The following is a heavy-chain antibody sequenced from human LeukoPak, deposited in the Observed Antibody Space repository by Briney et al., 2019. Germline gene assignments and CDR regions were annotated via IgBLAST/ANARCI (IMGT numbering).Heavy chain of an antibody. J-gene: IGHJ4*02. D-gene: IGHD2-15*01. V-gene: IGHV6-1*01. CDR1: GDSVSINSAA. CDR2: TYYRSKWYN. CDR3: ARAPSGYCSGGSCYTFDY. Sequence: SQTLSLTCAISGDSVSINSAAWNWIRQSPSRGLEWLGRTYYRSKWYNDYAVSVKSRITINPDTSKNQFSLQLNSVTPEDTAVYYCARAPSGYCSGGSCYTFDYWGQGTLVTVSS.